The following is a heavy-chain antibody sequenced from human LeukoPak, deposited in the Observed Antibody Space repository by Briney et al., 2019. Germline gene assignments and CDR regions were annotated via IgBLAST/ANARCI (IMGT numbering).Heavy chain of an antibody. CDR1: GYTFTNFG. CDR2: ISPYNGNT. Sequence: ASVKVSCKASGYTFTNFGISWVRQAPGQGLEWMGWISPYNGNTNYAQKFQGRVTMTRDTSISTAYMELSRLRSDDTAVYYCARGGVTMVRGVTSRFDPWGQGTLVTVSS. V-gene: IGHV1-18*01. J-gene: IGHJ5*02. D-gene: IGHD3-10*01. CDR3: ARGGVTMVRGVTSRFDP.